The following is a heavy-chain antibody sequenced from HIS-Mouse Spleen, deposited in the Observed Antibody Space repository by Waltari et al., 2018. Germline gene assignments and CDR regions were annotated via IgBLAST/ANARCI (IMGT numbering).Heavy chain of an antibody. CDR1: GGSISSSRYY. J-gene: IGHJ2*01. V-gene: IGHV4-39*07. Sequence: QLQLQESGPGLVKPSETLSLTCTVSGGSISSSRYYWGWIRQPPGKGLKLIGSIYYSGSTYYNPSLKSRVTISVDTSKNQFSLKLSSVTAADTAVYYCAREIPYSSSWYDWYFDLWGRGTLVTVSS. CDR3: AREIPYSSSWYDWYFDL. CDR2: IYYSGST. D-gene: IGHD6-13*01.